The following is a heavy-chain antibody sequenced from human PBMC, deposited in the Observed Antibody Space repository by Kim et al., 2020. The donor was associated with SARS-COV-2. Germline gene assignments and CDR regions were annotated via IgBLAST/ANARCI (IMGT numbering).Heavy chain of an antibody. D-gene: IGHD1-7*01. CDR2: IDPSDSYT. V-gene: IGHV5-10-1*01. CDR3: ARELSGLDPAGWFDP. CDR1: GYSFTSYW. Sequence: GESLKISCKGSGYSFTSYWISWVRQMPGKGLEWMGRIDPSDSYTNYSPSFQGHVTISADKSISTAYLQWSSLKASDTAMYYCARELSGLDPAGWFDPWGQGTLVTVSS. J-gene: IGHJ5*02.